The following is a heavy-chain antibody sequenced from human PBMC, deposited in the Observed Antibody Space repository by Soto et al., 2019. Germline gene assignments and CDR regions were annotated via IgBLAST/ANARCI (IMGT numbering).Heavy chain of an antibody. J-gene: IGHJ4*02. CDR3: VRDGPPSDY. CDR1: GYTFSSYA. V-gene: IGHV1-18*01. CDR2: ISAYNGNT. Sequence: QVQLVQSGAEVKKPGASVKVSCKASGYTFSSYAISWVRQAPGQGLEWMGWISAYNGNTNYAQKLQVRVTMTTDTATSPAYMELWSLRSDNTGVYYCVRDGPPSDYWGQGTLVTGSS.